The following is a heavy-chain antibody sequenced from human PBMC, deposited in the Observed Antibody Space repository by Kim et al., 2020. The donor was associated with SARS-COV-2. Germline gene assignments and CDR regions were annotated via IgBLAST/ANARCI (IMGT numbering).Heavy chain of an antibody. D-gene: IGHD3-3*01. V-gene: IGHV4-4*07. CDR1: GGSISSYY. CDR3: ARELYYDFWSGYDNWFDP. CDR2: IYTSGST. Sequence: SETLSLTCTVSGGSISSYYWSWIRQPAGKGLEWIGRIYTSGSTNYNPSLKSRVTMSVDTSKNQFSLKLSSVTAADTAVYYCARELYYDFWSGYDNWFDPWGQGTLVTVSS. J-gene: IGHJ5*02.